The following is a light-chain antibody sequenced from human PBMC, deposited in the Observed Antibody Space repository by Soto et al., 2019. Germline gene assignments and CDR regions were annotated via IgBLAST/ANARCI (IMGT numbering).Light chain of an antibody. J-gene: IGKJ4*01. V-gene: IGKV1-5*01. CDR3: QQYDNYKPLT. Sequence: DIQMTQSPSTLSGSVGDRVTITCRASQSISSWLAWYQQKPGKAPKLLIFDASSLESGTPSRFSGRRSGTQFTLTFNGLQPDDFATYYCQQYDNYKPLTFGGGTKVDIK. CDR2: DAS. CDR1: QSISSW.